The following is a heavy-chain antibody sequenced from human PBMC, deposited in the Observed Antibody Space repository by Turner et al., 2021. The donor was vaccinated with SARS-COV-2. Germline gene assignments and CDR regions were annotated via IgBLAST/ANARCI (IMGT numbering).Heavy chain of an antibody. J-gene: IGHJ4*02. CDR3: ATDSYGTL. CDR1: GYTFTDYY. V-gene: IGHV1-2*02. CDR2: INPNSGGT. D-gene: IGHD5-18*01. Sequence: QVQLVQSGAEVNKPGASVTVSCKASGYTFTDYYMHWVRQAPGQGLEWMGWINPNSGGTNYAQEFQGRVTMTRDTSISTAYMELGRLRSDDTAVYYCATDSYGTLWGQGTLVTVSS.